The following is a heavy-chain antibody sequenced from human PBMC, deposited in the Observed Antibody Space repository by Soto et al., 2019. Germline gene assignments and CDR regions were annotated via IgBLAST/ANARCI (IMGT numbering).Heavy chain of an antibody. CDR3: ARTYYYSLGSYYVPDY. D-gene: IGHD3-10*01. CDR2: IYPGDSET. CDR1: GYNFATYW. V-gene: IGHV5-51*01. Sequence: ESLKISCKGSGYNFATYWIGWVRQMPGKGLEWMGIIYPGDSETRYSPSFQGQVTISADKSISTAYLQWSSLEASDTAMYYCARTYYYSLGSYYVPDYWGPGALVTVSS. J-gene: IGHJ4*02.